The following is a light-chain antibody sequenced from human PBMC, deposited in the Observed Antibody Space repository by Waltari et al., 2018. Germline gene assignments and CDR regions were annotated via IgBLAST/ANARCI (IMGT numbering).Light chain of an antibody. V-gene: IGKV1-5*03. CDR2: KTF. Sequence: DLQLTQSPSTLSASVGDRVTITCRASQSISTSWAWFQQKPGNPPKLLIYKTFNLERGVPSRFSGSGSGTEFTLTITSLQPDDFATYYCQQYSTSSMFSFGQGTKLEIK. J-gene: IGKJ2*03. CDR1: QSISTS. CDR3: QQYSTSSMFS.